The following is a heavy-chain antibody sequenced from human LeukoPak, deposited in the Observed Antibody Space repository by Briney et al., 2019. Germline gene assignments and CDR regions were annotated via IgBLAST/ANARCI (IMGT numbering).Heavy chain of an antibody. D-gene: IGHD1-20*01. CDR2: MYYSGST. CDR1: GGSISSSSYY. CDR3: ATTTKYNWNPYYFDY. Sequence: PSETLSLTCTVSGGSISSSSYYWGWIRQPPGKGLEWIGSMYYSGSTYYNPSLKSRVTISIDTSKNQFSLKLSSVTAADTAVYYCATTTKYNWNPYYFDYWGQGTLVTVSS. J-gene: IGHJ4*02. V-gene: IGHV4-39*07.